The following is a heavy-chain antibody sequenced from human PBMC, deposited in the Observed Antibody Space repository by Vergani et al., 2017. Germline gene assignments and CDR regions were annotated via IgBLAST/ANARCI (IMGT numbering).Heavy chain of an antibody. V-gene: IGHV3-30*18. CDR2: KSYDGSNK. J-gene: IGHJ4*02. CDR1: GFTFSSYG. Sequence: QVQLVESGGGVVQPGRSLRLSCAASGFTFSSYGMHWVRQAPGKGLEWVAVKSYDGSNKYYADSVKGRFTISRDNSKNTLYLQMNSLRAEDTAVYYCAKDQTRIYDFWSGYYYDYWGQGTLVTVSS. CDR3: AKDQTRIYDFWSGYYYDY. D-gene: IGHD3-3*01.